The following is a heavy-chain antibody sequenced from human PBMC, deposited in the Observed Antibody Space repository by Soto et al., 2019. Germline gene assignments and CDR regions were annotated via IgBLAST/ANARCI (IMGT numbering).Heavy chain of an antibody. CDR1: GFTFSSYA. D-gene: IGHD3-22*01. CDR2: ISYDGSNK. J-gene: IGHJ3*02. CDR3: ASVSIVVVIDNAFDI. Sequence: GGSLRLSCAASGFTFSSYAMHWVRQAPGKGLEWVAVISYDGSNKYYADSVKGRFTISRDNSKNTLYLQMNSLRAEDTAVYYCASVSIVVVIDNAFDIWGQGTMVTV. V-gene: IGHV3-30-3*01.